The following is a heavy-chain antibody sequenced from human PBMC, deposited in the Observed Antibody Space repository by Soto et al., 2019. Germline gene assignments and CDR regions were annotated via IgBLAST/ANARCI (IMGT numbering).Heavy chain of an antibody. CDR3: AKDIAVLNTAMGNYYGMDV. CDR1: GFTFDDYA. Sequence: VSLRLSCAASGFTFDDYAMHWVRQAPGKGLEWVSLISWDGGSTYYADSVKGRFTISRDNSKNSLYLQMNSLRAEDTALYYCAKDIAVLNTAMGNYYGMDVWGQGTTVTVSS. J-gene: IGHJ6*02. D-gene: IGHD5-18*01. CDR2: ISWDGGST. V-gene: IGHV3-43D*04.